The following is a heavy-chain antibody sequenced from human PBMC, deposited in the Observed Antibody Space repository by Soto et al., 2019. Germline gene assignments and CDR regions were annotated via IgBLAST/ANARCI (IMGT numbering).Heavy chain of an antibody. CDR2: IYYSGST. CDR3: ARGGTTVTIDY. V-gene: IGHV4-30-4*01. D-gene: IGHD4-17*01. CDR1: GGSISSGDYY. Sequence: SETPSLTCTVSGGSISSGDYYWSWIRQPPGKGLEWIGYIYYSGSTYYNPSLKSRVTISVDTSKNQFSLKLSSVTAADTAVYYCARGGTTVTIDYWGQGTLVTVSS. J-gene: IGHJ4*02.